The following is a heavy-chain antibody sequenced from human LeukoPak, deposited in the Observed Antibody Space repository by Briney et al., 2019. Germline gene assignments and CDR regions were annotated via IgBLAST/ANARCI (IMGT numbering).Heavy chain of an antibody. J-gene: IGHJ4*02. CDR3: ARITVDTSGWYHFDY. Sequence: GGSLRLSFAASGFTFSSYSMNWVRQAPGKGLEWVSYISFSSSTIYYADSVRGRFTISRDNAKNSLYLQMHSLRAEDTAVYYCARITVDTSGWYHFDYWGQGTLVTVSS. D-gene: IGHD6-19*01. V-gene: IGHV3-48*01. CDR2: ISFSSSTI. CDR1: GFTFSSYS.